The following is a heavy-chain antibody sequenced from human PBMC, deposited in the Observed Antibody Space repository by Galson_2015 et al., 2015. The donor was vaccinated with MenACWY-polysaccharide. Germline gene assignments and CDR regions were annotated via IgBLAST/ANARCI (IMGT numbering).Heavy chain of an antibody. CDR1: GFTFRNHG. CDR2: IWYDGSDE. D-gene: IGHD3-16*01. CDR3: ARGIGGRAFDI. J-gene: IGHJ3*02. Sequence: SLRLSCAASGFTFRNHGMHWVRQAPGKGLEWVAVIWYDGSDEYYVDSVKGRFTISRDNAKRSLYLQMNNLRADDTAVYYCARGIGGRAFDIWGQGTMVTVSS. V-gene: IGHV3-33*01.